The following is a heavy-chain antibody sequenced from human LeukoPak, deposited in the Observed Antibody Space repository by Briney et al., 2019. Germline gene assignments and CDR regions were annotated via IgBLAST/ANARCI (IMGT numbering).Heavy chain of an antibody. D-gene: IGHD3-10*01. V-gene: IGHV3-64*01. CDR2: ITDGGSST. CDR3: ARSTRYFGSAMYYFDD. J-gene: IGHJ4*02. CDR1: GFTFTGYY. Sequence: GGSLRLSCAASGFTFTGYYLHWVRQTPGKGLEYISTITDGGSSTYHTNSVRGRFTISRDNSKNTLYLQMGGLRTEDMAVYYCARSTRYFGSAMYYFDDWGQGTLVTVSS.